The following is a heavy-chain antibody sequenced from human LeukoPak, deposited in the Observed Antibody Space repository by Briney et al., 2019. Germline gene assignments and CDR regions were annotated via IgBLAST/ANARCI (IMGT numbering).Heavy chain of an antibody. CDR2: ISSSSSYI. J-gene: IGHJ4*02. CDR3: AREGEWELLTNFDY. Sequence: GGSLRLSCAASGFTFSSYSMNWVRQAPGKGLEWVSSISSSSSYIHYADSEKGRFPLPRDNAKTSLYLQMNSLRAEDTAVYYCAREGEWELLTNFDYWGQGTLVTVSS. CDR1: GFTFSSYS. V-gene: IGHV3-21*01. D-gene: IGHD1-26*01.